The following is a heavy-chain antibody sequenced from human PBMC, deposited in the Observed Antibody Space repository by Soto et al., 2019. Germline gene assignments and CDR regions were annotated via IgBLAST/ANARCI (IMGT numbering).Heavy chain of an antibody. J-gene: IGHJ4*02. D-gene: IGHD1-7*01. CDR1: GFTFSSYG. Sequence: QVQLVESGGGVVQPGRSLRLSCAASGFTFSSYGMHWVRQAPGKGLEWVAVISYDGSNKYYADSVKGRFTISRDNSKNTLYLQMNSLRAEDTAVYYCPKGRGYNWNYSPSYYWGQGTLVTVSS. V-gene: IGHV3-30*18. CDR3: PKGRGYNWNYSPSYY. CDR2: ISYDGSNK.